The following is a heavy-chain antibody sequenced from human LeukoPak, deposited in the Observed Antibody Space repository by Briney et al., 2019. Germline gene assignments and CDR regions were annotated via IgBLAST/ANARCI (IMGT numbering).Heavy chain of an antibody. J-gene: IGHJ5*02. CDR1: GYTFTGYY. CDR2: INPNSGGT. V-gene: IGHV1-2*04. Sequence: ASVKVSCKASGYTFTGYYMHWVRQAPGQGLEWMGWINPNSGGTNYAQKFQGWVTMTRDTSISTAYMELSRLRSDDTAVYYCARERAVAGTNWFDPWGQGTLVTVSS. CDR3: ARERAVAGTNWFDP. D-gene: IGHD6-19*01.